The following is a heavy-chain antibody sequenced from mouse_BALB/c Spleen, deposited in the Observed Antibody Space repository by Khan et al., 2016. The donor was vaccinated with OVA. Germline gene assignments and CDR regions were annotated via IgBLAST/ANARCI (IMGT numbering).Heavy chain of an antibody. CDR2: ISPGSGDL. J-gene: IGHJ3*01. Sequence: QVQLKESGAELARPGASVKLSCKASGYTFTDYYINWVKQRTGQGLEWIGDISPGSGDLYYNERFKGKATLTADKSSSTAYMQRSSLTSEDSAVYFCARRNYCGYTFAYWGQGTLVTVSA. CDR1: GYTFTDYY. CDR3: ARRNYCGYTFAY. V-gene: IGHV1-77*01. D-gene: IGHD1-2*01.